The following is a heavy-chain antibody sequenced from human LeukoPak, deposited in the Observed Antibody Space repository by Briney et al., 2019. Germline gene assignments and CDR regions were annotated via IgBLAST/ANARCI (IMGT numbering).Heavy chain of an antibody. J-gene: IGHJ5*02. CDR2: IYYSGST. Sequence: SETLSLTCAVSGSSISSSNWWGWIRQPPGKGLEWIGYIYYSGSTYYNPSLKSRVTISVDTSKNQFSLKLSSVTAADTAVYYCARLRFSAAAGQGDWFDPWGQGTLVTVSS. D-gene: IGHD6-13*01. CDR1: GSSISSSNW. CDR3: ARLRFSAAAGQGDWFDP. V-gene: IGHV4-28*01.